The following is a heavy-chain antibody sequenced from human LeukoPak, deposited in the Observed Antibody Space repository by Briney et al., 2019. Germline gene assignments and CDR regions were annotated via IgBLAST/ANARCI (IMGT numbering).Heavy chain of an antibody. Sequence: GGSLRLSCAASGFTFSSYAMHWVRQAPGKGLEWVAVISYDGSNKYYADSVKGRFTISRDNSKNTLYLQMNSLRAEDTAVYYCARAERGYSGYLYFDYWGQGTLVTVSS. CDR3: ARAERGYSGYLYFDY. D-gene: IGHD5-12*01. CDR2: ISYDGSNK. J-gene: IGHJ4*02. V-gene: IGHV3-30*04. CDR1: GFTFSSYA.